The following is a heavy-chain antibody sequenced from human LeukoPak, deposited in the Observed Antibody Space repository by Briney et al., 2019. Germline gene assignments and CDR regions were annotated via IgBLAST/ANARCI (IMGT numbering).Heavy chain of an antibody. CDR1: GFTFSDYY. CDR3: ARQYISGQWYFDY. J-gene: IGHJ4*02. V-gene: IGHV3-11*04. D-gene: IGHD5-18*01. Sequence: GSLRLSCAASGFTFSDYYMSWIRQAPGKGLEWVSYISSSGSTIYYADSVKGRFTISRDNSKNTLYLQMNSLIPEDTAVYYCARQYISGQWYFDYWGQGTLVTVSS. CDR2: ISSSGSTI.